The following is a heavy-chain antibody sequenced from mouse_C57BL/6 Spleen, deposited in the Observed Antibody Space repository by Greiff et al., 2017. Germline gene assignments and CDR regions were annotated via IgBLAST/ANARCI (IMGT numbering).Heavy chain of an antibody. D-gene: IGHD2-1*01. V-gene: IGHV1-26*01. J-gene: IGHJ3*01. CDR3: ARWGGNYWFAY. Sequence: VQLQQSGPELVKPGASVKISCKASGYTFTDYYMNWVKQSHGKSLEWIGDINPNNGGTSYNQKFKGKATLTVDKSSSTAYMELRSLTSEDSAVYYCARWGGNYWFAYWGQGTLVTVSA. CDR2: INPNNGGT. CDR1: GYTFTDYY.